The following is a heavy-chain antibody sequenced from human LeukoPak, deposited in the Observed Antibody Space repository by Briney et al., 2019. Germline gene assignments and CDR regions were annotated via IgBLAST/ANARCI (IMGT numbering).Heavy chain of an antibody. CDR2: INPNSGGT. CDR1: GYTFTGYY. Sequence: GASVKVSCKASGYTFTGYYMHWVRQAPGQGLEWMGWINPNSGGTNYAQKFQGRVTMTRDTSISTAYMELSRLRSDDTAVYYCARDHLMNYYDSSSYWRYYYMDVWGKGTTVTVSS. V-gene: IGHV1-2*02. CDR3: ARDHLMNYYDSSSYWRYYYMDV. J-gene: IGHJ6*03. D-gene: IGHD3-22*01.